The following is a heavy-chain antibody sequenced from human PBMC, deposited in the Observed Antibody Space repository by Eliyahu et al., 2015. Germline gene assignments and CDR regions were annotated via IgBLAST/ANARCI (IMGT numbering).Heavy chain of an antibody. J-gene: IGHJ4*02. CDR1: GGSFSGYY. CDR2: INHSGST. CDR3: ARAEEPALSDFDY. V-gene: IGHV4-34*01. D-gene: IGHD1-14*01. Sequence: QVQLQQWGAGLLKPSETLSLTCAVYGGSFSGYYWSWIRQPPGKGLEWIGEINHSGSTNYNPSLKSRVTISVDTSKNQFSLKLSSVTAADTAVYYCARAEEPALSDFDYWGQGTLVTVSS.